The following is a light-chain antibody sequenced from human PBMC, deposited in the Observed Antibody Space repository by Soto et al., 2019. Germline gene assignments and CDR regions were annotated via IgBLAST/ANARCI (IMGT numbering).Light chain of an antibody. Sequence: DIPMTQSPSTLSASVGDRVTITCRASQSISSWLAWYQQKPGKAPKLLIYDASSLESGIPSRLSGSRSGTAFSLTITSLQPDDFATDYCQQYNSYSYTFGQAPKLEI. CDR1: QSISSW. CDR3: QQYNSYSYT. CDR2: DAS. J-gene: IGKJ2*01. V-gene: IGKV1-5*01.